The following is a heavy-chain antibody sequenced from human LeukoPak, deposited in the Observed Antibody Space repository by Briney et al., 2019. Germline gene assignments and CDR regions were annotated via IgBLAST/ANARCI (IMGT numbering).Heavy chain of an antibody. CDR3: ARTYYYDSSGYLGLFY. D-gene: IGHD3-22*01. V-gene: IGHV1-69*05. J-gene: IGHJ4*02. CDR2: IIPILGTA. Sequence: SVKVSCKASGGTFSSYATSWVRQAPGQGLEWMGGIIPILGTANYAQKFQGRVTITTDESTSTAYMELSSLRSEDTAVYYCARTYYYDSSGYLGLFYWGQGTLVTVSS. CDR1: GGTFSSYA.